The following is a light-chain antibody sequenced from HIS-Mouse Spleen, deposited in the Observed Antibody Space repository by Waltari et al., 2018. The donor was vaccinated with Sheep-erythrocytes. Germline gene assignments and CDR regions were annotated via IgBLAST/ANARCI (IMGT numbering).Light chain of an antibody. V-gene: IGLV1-44*01. CDR1: SSNIGSNT. J-gene: IGLJ3*02. CDR2: SNN. CDR3: AAWDDSLNGPV. Sequence: QSVLTQPPSASGTPGQRVTISCSGRSSNIGSNTVNWYQQLPGTAPKLLIYSNNQRPSGVPDQFSGSKSGTSASLAISGLQSEDEADYYCAAWDDSLNGPVFGGGTKLTVL.